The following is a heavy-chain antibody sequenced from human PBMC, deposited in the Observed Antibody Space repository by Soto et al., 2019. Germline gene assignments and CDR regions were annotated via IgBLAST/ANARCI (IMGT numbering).Heavy chain of an antibody. V-gene: IGHV1-18*01. CDR2: ISAYNGNT. J-gene: IGHJ4*02. D-gene: IGHD3-3*01. Sequence: GASVKVSCKASGYTFTSYGISWVRQAPGQGLEWMGCISAYNGNTNYAQKLQGRVTMTTDTSTSTAYMKLRSLRSDDTAVYYCARDIGPYYDFWSGPLDYWGQGTLVTVSS. CDR3: ARDIGPYYDFWSGPLDY. CDR1: GYTFTSYG.